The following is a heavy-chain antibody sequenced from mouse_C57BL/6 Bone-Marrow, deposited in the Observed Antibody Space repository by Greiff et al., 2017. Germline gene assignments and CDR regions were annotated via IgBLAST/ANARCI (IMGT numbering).Heavy chain of an antibody. J-gene: IGHJ1*03. CDR1: GYTFTSYD. CDR3: ARDYGSSYWYFDV. D-gene: IGHD1-1*01. Sequence: VMLVESGPELVKPGASVTLSCKASGYTFTSYDINWVKQRPGQGLEWIGWIYPRDGSTKYNEKFKGKATLTVDTSSSTSYMELHSLTSEDSAVYFCARDYGSSYWYFDVWGTGTTVTVSS. V-gene: IGHV1-85*01. CDR2: IYPRDGST.